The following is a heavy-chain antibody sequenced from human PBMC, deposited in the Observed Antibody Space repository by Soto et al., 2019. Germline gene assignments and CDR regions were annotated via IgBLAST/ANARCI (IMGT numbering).Heavy chain of an antibody. CDR2: FDPEDGET. D-gene: IGHD3-3*01. Sequence: GASVKVSCKASGGTFSSYAISSLRQAPGKGLEWMGGFDPEDGETIYAQKFQGRVTMTEDTSTDTAYMELSSLRSEDTAVYYCATGLVGLRFLEWLPEVVGYYYGMDVWGQGTTVTVSS. CDR1: GGTFSSYA. V-gene: IGHV1-24*01. CDR3: ATGLVGLRFLEWLPEVVGYYYGMDV. J-gene: IGHJ6*02.